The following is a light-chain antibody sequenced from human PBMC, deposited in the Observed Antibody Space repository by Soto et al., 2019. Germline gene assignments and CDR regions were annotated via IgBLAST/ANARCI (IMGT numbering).Light chain of an antibody. CDR3: CSYAGSYIFV. J-gene: IGLJ1*01. Sequence: QSVLTQPRSVSGSPGQSVTISCTGTTSDVGNYNYVSWFRQYPGKVPKLMIYDVNERPSGVPDRISGSKSGNTASLTISGLQAEDEADYYCCSYAGSYIFVFGTGTKVTVL. V-gene: IGLV2-11*01. CDR2: DVN. CDR1: TSDVGNYNY.